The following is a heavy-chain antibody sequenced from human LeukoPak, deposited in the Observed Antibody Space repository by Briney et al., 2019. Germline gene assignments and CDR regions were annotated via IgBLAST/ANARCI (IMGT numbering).Heavy chain of an antibody. Sequence: GGSLRLSCATSGFTFSNAWLSWVRQAPGKGLEWVSSISGRGGNTYYADSVKGRFTISRDNSKNTLYLQMNSLRAEDTAVYYCAKFLPSHIVVANYCFDYWGQGTLVTVSS. J-gene: IGHJ4*02. CDR2: ISGRGGNT. D-gene: IGHD2-21*01. V-gene: IGHV3-23*01. CDR1: GFTFSNAW. CDR3: AKFLPSHIVVANYCFDY.